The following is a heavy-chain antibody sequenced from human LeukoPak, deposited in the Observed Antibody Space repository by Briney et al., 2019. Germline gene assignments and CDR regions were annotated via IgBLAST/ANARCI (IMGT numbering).Heavy chain of an antibody. V-gene: IGHV1-69*13. Sequence: ASVKVSCTASGGTFSSYAISWVRQAPGQGLEWMGGIIPIFGTANHAQKFQGRVTITADESTSTAYMELSSLRSEDTAVYYCARWARYCSGGSCDHWFDPWGQGTLVTVSS. CDR1: GGTFSSYA. J-gene: IGHJ5*02. CDR3: ARWARYCSGGSCDHWFDP. CDR2: IIPIFGTA. D-gene: IGHD2-15*01.